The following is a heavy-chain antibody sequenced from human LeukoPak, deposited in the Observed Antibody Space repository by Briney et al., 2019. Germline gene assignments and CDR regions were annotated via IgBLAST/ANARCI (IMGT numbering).Heavy chain of an antibody. J-gene: IGHJ4*02. CDR3: ARVSYYGSAGYSKYYFDY. Sequence: PSQTLSLTCTVSGGSITTGGHYWSCIRQHPGKGLEWIGYMYHSGSTYYNPSLKSRVTISVDTSKNQFSLKLTSVTAADTAVYYCARVSYYGSAGYSKYYFDYWGQGTMVSLSS. CDR2: MYHSGST. CDR1: GGSITTGGHY. V-gene: IGHV4-31*03. D-gene: IGHD3-22*01.